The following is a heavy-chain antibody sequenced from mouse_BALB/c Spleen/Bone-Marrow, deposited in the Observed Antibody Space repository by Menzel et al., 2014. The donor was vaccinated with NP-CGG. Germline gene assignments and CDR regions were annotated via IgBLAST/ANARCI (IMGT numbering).Heavy chain of an antibody. V-gene: IGHV1S22*01. J-gene: IGHJ3*01. D-gene: IGHD1-1*01. CDR1: GYTFTSYW. CDR3: TRNYGSSYPSWFAY. CDR2: IYPGSGST. Sequence: LKDSGSELVRPGASVKLSCKTSGYTFTSYWMHWVKQRHGQGLEWIGNIYPGSGSTNYDEKFKSKGTLTVDTSSSTAYMHLSSLTSEDSAVYYFTRNYGSSYPSWFAYWGQGTLVTVSA.